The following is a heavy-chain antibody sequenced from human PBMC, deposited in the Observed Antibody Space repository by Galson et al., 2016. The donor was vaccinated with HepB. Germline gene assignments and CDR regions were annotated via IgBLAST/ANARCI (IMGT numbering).Heavy chain of an antibody. D-gene: IGHD3-22*01. Sequence: SVKVSCKASGGNFNTYAISWMRQAPGKGPEWMGGIIPMFGSPDYARKFQGRVTITADISTSTAYLVLSSLRAEDTAVYYCARTYYHATSGYHREDDFDSCGQGTLLTVSS. CDR1: GGNFNTYA. J-gene: IGHJ4*02. CDR2: IIPMFGSP. CDR3: ARTYYHATSGYHREDDFDS. V-gene: IGHV1-69*06.